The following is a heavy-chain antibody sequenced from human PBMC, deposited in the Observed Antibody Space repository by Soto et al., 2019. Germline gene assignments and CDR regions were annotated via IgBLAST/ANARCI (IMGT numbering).Heavy chain of an antibody. CDR3: ARDKRPTFYYNGMDL. CDR1: GYTFISYG. V-gene: IGHV1-18*04. J-gene: IGHJ6*02. Sequence: GASVKVSCKASGYTFISYGVNWVRQAPGQGLEWMGWISPYNDNTNYARKVQGRVTLTTDTSASTAYMELRSLTSDDTAVYYCARDKRPTFYYNGMDLWGQVTKVTVSS. CDR2: ISPYNDNT.